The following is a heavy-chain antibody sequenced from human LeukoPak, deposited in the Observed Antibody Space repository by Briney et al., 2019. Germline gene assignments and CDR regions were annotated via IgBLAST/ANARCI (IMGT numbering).Heavy chain of an antibody. D-gene: IGHD2-15*01. J-gene: IGHJ6*02. CDR1: GGSISSGGYY. CDR2: IYYSGST. CDR3: ARDCSGGSCYPTYGMDV. V-gene: IGHV4-31*03. Sequence: SQTLSLTCTVSGGSISSGGYYWSWIRQHPGKGLEWIGYIYYSGSTYYNPSLKSRVTISVDTSKNQFSLKLSSVTAADTAVYYCARDCSGGSCYPTYGMDVWGQGTTVTVSS.